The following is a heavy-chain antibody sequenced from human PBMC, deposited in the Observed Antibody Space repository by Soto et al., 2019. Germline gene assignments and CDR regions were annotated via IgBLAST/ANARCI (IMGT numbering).Heavy chain of an antibody. CDR1: GDSVSSNSAA. CDR2: TYYRSKWYN. V-gene: IGHV6-1*01. Sequence: SQTLSLTCAISGDSVSSNSAAWNWIRQSPSRGLEWLGRTYYRSKWYNDYAVSVKSRITINPDTSKNQFSLQLNSVTPEDTAVYYCARGANSYYYDSSGYYPYYYYYGMDVWGQGTTVNVSS. CDR3: ARGANSYYYDSSGYYPYYYYYGMDV. D-gene: IGHD3-22*01. J-gene: IGHJ6*02.